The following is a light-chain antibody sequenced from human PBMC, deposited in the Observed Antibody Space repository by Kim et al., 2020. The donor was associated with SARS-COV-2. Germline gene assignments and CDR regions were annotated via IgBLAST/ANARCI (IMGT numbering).Light chain of an antibody. V-gene: IGKV1-39*01. CDR3: QQSYSTLLT. J-gene: IGKJ4*01. CDR1: QSISSY. CDR2: AAS. Sequence: IQMTQSPSSLSASVGDRVTITCRASQSISSYLNWYQQKPGKAPKLLIYAASSLQSGVPSRFSGSGSGTDFTLTISSLQPEDFATYYCQQSYSTLLTFGGGTKLEI.